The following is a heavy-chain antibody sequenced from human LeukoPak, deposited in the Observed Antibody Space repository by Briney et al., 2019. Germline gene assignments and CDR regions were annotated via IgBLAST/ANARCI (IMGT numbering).Heavy chain of an antibody. J-gene: IGHJ4*02. Sequence: GGSLRLSCAASGFTVSSNYMSWVRQAPGKGLEWVSAISGSGGSTYYADSVKGRFTISRDNSKNTLYLQMNSLRAEDTAVYYCARDDIVVVPAAISFDYWGQGTLVTVSS. V-gene: IGHV3-23*01. CDR1: GFTVSSNY. CDR2: ISGSGGST. D-gene: IGHD2-2*01. CDR3: ARDDIVVVPAAISFDY.